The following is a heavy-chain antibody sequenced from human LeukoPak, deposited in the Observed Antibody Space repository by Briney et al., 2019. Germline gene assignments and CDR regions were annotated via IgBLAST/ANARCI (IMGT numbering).Heavy chain of an antibody. CDR1: GFTFSSYW. D-gene: IGHD6-19*01. Sequence: GGSLRLSCAASGFTFSSYWMSWVRQTPGKGLEWVANIKQDGSEKYYVDSVKGRFTISRDNARNSLYLQMNSLRAEDTAVYYCAKDPPLFSGWGGFDYWGQEPWSPSPQ. CDR2: IKQDGSEK. V-gene: IGHV3-7*01. J-gene: IGHJ4*01. CDR3: AKDPPLFSGWGGFDY.